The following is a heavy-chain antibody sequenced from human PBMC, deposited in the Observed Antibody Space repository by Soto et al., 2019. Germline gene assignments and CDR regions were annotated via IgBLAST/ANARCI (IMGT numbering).Heavy chain of an antibody. J-gene: IGHJ6*02. CDR3: AKVVIAGYFPQMDV. Sequence: GGSLRLSCAASGFTFSNYAMSWVRQAPGKGLEWVSGISGSGESTYYGDSVRGRFTVSRDNSKNTLYLQMSSLRTEDTAVYYCAKVVIAGYFPQMDVWGQGTTVTVSS. V-gene: IGHV3-23*01. D-gene: IGHD6-13*01. CDR2: ISGSGEST. CDR1: GFTFSNYA.